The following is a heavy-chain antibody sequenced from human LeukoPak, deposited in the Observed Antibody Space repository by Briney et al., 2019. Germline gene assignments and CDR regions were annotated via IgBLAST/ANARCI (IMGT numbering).Heavy chain of an antibody. J-gene: IGHJ4*02. CDR3: ARAVAGIDY. V-gene: IGHV1-2*02. CDR1: GYTFTGYY. Sequence: ASVKVSRKASGYTFTGYYLHWVRQAPGQGLEWMGWINPNSGVTNYAQNFQGRVTMTRDTSISTGYMELSRLRSDDTALYYCARAVAGIDYWGQGTLVTVSS. CDR2: INPNSGVT. D-gene: IGHD6-19*01.